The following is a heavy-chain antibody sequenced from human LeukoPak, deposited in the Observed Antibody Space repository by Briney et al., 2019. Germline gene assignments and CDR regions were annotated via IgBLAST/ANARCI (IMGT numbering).Heavy chain of an antibody. J-gene: IGHJ4*02. Sequence: PSETLSLTCTVSGGSISSSSCYWGWIRQPPGKGLEWIGSIYYSGSTYYNPSLKSRVTISVDTSKNQFSLELNSVTAADTAVYYCAGYPIFGVVSNYFDYWGQGTLVTVSS. CDR1: GGSISSSSCY. CDR2: IYYSGST. V-gene: IGHV4-39*01. D-gene: IGHD3-3*01. CDR3: AGYPIFGVVSNYFDY.